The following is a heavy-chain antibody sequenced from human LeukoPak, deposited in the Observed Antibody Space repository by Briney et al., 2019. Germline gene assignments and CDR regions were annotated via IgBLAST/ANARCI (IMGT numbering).Heavy chain of an antibody. CDR2: IYTSGST. V-gene: IGHV4-4*07. J-gene: IGHJ1*01. Sequence: SETLSLTCTVSGGSISSYYWSWIRQPAGKGLEWIGRIYTSGSTNYNPSLKSRVTMSVDTSKNQFSLKLSSVTAADMAVYYCARGQGIRGYSYGWRYFQHWGQGTLVTVSS. CDR3: ARGQGIRGYSYGWRYFQH. D-gene: IGHD5-18*01. CDR1: GGSISSYY.